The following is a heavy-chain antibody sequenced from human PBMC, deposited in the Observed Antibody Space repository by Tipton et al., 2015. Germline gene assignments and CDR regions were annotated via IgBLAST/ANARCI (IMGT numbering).Heavy chain of an antibody. J-gene: IGHJ4*02. CDR1: GFSFSSYA. CDR2: ISGSGGST. Sequence: SLRLSCAASGFSFSSYAMSWVRQAPGKGLEWVSAISGSGGSTYYADSVKGRFTISRDNSKNTLYLQMNSLRAEDTAVFYCAKGFRSFHYYFDYWGQGTLVTVSS. V-gene: IGHV3-23*01. CDR3: AKGFRSFHYYFDY. D-gene: IGHD1-26*01.